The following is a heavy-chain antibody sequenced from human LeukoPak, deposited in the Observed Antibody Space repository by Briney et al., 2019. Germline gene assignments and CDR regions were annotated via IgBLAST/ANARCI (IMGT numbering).Heavy chain of an antibody. CDR2: ISGSGGST. V-gene: IGHV3-23*01. J-gene: IGHJ3*02. CDR3: ATRFDAFDI. Sequence: WIRQAPGKGLEWVSAISGSGGSTYYADSVKGRFTISRYNSKNTLYLQMNSLRAEDTAVYYCATRFDAFDIWGQGTMVTVSS. D-gene: IGHD3-10*01.